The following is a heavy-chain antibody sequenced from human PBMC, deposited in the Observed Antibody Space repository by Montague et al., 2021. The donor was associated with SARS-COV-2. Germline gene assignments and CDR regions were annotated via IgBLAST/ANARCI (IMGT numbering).Heavy chain of an antibody. CDR1: GAAVRTYY. V-gene: IGHV4-4*07. CDR3: ARDGADYSFAYNHEMDV. Sequence: SETLSLTCTVSGAAVRTYYWSWIRQSAGKKLEWMGRLYTSGSTYYNPSFKSRVTMSLDTSKNLCYLNLSSMTAADTVVYYCARDGADYSFAYNHEMDVWGQGIAVTVSS. J-gene: IGHJ6*02. CDR2: LYTSGST. D-gene: IGHD5-12*01.